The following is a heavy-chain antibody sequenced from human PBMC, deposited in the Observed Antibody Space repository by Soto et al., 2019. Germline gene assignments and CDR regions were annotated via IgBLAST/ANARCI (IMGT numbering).Heavy chain of an antibody. J-gene: IGHJ2*01. CDR1: GFSLSTSGVG. CDR2: IYWDDDK. D-gene: IGHD2-15*01. V-gene: IGHV2-5*02. CDR3: AHRRAYCSGGSCSWSRNWYFDL. Sequence: QITLKESGPTLVKPTQTLTLTCTFSGFSLSTSGVGVGWIRQPPGKALEWLALIYWDDDKRYSPSLKSRLTITKDTSTNXXVXTXXNMDPVDTATYYCAHRRAYCSGGSCSWSRNWYFDLWGRGTLVTVSS.